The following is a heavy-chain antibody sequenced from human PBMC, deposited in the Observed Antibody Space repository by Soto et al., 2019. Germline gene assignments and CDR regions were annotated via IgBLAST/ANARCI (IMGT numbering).Heavy chain of an antibody. CDR3: ARSFCGGSCYYGMDV. D-gene: IGHD2-15*01. J-gene: IGHJ6*02. Sequence: GGSLRLSCAASGFTFSSYWMHWVRQAPGKGLVWVSRINSDGSSTSYADSVKGRFTISRDNAKNTLYLQMNSLRAEDTAVYYCARSFCGGSCYYGMDVWGQGTTVTVSS. CDR2: INSDGSST. V-gene: IGHV3-74*01. CDR1: GFTFSSYW.